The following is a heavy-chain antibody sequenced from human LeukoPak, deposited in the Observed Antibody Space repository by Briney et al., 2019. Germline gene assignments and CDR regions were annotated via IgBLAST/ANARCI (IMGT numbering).Heavy chain of an antibody. Sequence: PGGSLRLSCAASGFTFSSYWMHWVRQVPGKGLVWVSRISSDGSSRSYVDSVMGRFTISRDNAKNTLYLQLDSLRAEDTAVYYCARGLAVAGSSWFDPWGQGTLVSVSS. D-gene: IGHD6-19*01. V-gene: IGHV3-74*01. J-gene: IGHJ5*02. CDR1: GFTFSSYW. CDR2: ISSDGSSR. CDR3: ARGLAVAGSSWFDP.